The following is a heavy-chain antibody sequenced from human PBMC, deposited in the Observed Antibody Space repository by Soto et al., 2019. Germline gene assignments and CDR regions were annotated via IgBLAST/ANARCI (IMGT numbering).Heavy chain of an antibody. Sequence: QVQLVQSGAEVKKPGASVKVSCKASGYTLTGYYIHWVRQAPGQGLEWMGWINTNSGGTNYTQKFEGRVTMTRDRSSSTAYMELSRLRSDDTSVYYCARTQPNDYWGQGTLVTVSS. V-gene: IGHV1-2*02. CDR1: GYTLTGYY. CDR2: INTNSGGT. J-gene: IGHJ4*02. CDR3: ARTQPNDY.